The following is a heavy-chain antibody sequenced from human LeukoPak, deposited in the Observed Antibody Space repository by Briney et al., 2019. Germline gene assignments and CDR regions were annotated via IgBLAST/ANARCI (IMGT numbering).Heavy chain of an antibody. Sequence: GGSLRLSCAASGFTFSSYWMSWVRQAPGKGLEWVANIKQDGSEKYYVDSVKGRFTISRDNAKNSLYLQMNSLRAEDTAVYYCARAQKPSNDFWSGYPTSDYYYYYMDVWGKGSTVTVSS. J-gene: IGHJ6*03. CDR1: GFTFSSYW. D-gene: IGHD3-3*01. V-gene: IGHV3-7*01. CDR2: IKQDGSEK. CDR3: ARAQKPSNDFWSGYPTSDYYYYYMDV.